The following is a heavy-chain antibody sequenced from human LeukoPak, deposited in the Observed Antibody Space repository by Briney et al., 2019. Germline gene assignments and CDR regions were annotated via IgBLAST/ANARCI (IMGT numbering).Heavy chain of an antibody. J-gene: IGHJ4*02. CDR1: GFTFDDYA. V-gene: IGHV3-43D*04. D-gene: IGHD4-17*01. CDR3: AKVGGYGDYVGYFDY. CDR2: ISWDGGST. Sequence: QPGGSLRLSCAASGFTFDDYAMHWVRQAPGKGLEWVSLISWDGGSTYYADSVKGRFTISRDNSKNSLCLQMNSLRAEDTALYYCAKVGGYGDYVGYFDYWGQGTLVTVSS.